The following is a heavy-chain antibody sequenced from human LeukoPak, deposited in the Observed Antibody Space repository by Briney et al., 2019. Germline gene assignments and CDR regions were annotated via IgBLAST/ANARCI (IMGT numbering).Heavy chain of an antibody. CDR3: ARGGGSFYREFDY. V-gene: IGHV4-59*01. J-gene: IGHJ4*02. CDR1: NGSITDYY. CDR2: VYDTGVT. Sequence: SETLSLTCTVSNGSITDYYWSWIRQPPGQGPEWIGCVYDTGVTRYNPSLESRVTISVDTSKNHFSLELKSVSAADTAVYYCARGGGSFYREFDYWGQGTLVTV. D-gene: IGHD2-15*01.